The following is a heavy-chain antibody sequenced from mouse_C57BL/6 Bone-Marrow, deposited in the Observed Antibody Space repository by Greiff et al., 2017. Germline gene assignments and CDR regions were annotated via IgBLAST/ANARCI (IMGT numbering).Heavy chain of an antibody. D-gene: IGHD1-1*01. J-gene: IGHJ4*01. CDR3: ASSRGTYAMDY. CDR2: IWGVGST. Sequence: VKLMESGPGLVAPSQSLSITCTVSGFSLTSYGVDWVRQSPGKGLEWLGVIWGVGSTNYNSALKSRLSISKDNSKSQVFLKMNSLQTDDTAMYYCASSRGTYAMDYWGQGTSVTVSS. CDR1: GFSLTSYG. V-gene: IGHV2-6*01.